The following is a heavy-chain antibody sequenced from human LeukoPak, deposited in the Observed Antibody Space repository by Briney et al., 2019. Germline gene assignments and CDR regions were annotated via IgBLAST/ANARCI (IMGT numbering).Heavy chain of an antibody. CDR2: ISGSGGST. CDR3: AKTRTPLLYGGYSAFDY. D-gene: IGHD5-12*01. Sequence: GSLRLSCAASGFTFSSYAMSWVRQAPGKGLEWVSAISGSGGSTYYADSVKGRFTISRDNSKNTLYLQMNSLRAEDTAVYCCAKTRTPLLYGGYSAFDYWGQGTLVTVSS. CDR1: GFTFSSYA. J-gene: IGHJ4*02. V-gene: IGHV3-23*01.